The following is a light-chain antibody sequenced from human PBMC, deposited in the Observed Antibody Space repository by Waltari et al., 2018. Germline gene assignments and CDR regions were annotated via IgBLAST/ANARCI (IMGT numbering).Light chain of an antibody. Sequence: DIVMTQSPDSLAVSLGERATINCQSSPTVFHTSNNKNFLTWYQQKAGQPPKVLIYWASTRESGVPDRFSGSGSGTDFTLTISSLQAEDVAVYYCQQYLSPPYTFGQGTKLEV. CDR2: WAS. CDR1: PTVFHTSNNKNF. J-gene: IGKJ2*01. V-gene: IGKV4-1*01. CDR3: QQYLSPPYT.